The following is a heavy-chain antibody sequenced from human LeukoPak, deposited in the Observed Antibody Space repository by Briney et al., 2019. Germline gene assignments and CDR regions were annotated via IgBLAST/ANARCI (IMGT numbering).Heavy chain of an antibody. Sequence: PGGSLRLSCTASGFTSIIFAMPWARQPPARGLDGLPVLSNIQTNKYYADSVKGRFTISRDNSKNTLYLQMNSLRAADTAVYYCASTDLNHAILSGYFESWGQGTLLTVSS. CDR2: LSNIQTNK. D-gene: IGHD3-9*01. CDR1: GFTSIIFA. CDR3: ASTDLNHAILSGYFES. V-gene: IGHV3-30*04. J-gene: IGHJ4*02.